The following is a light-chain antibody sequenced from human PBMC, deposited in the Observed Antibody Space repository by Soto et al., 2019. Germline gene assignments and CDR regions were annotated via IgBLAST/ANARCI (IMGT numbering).Light chain of an antibody. V-gene: IGLV2-14*01. J-gene: IGLJ2*01. CDR2: EVS. CDR3: SSYTGTSTVV. Sequence: QSALTQPASVSGSPGQSLTVSCTGTSSDVGDYNYVSWYQQHPGKAPKLMIYEVSNRPSGVSNRFSGSKSGNTASLTISGLQAEDEADYYCSSYTGTSTVVFGGGTKVTVL. CDR1: SSDVGDYNY.